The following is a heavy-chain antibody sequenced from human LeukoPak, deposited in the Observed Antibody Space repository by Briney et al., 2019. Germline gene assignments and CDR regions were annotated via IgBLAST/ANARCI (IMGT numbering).Heavy chain of an antibody. D-gene: IGHD3-10*01. CDR2: IYYSGST. J-gene: IGHJ6*02. Sequence: SETLSLTCTVSGGSISTGGYYWSWIRQHPGTGLEWIGYIYYSGSTYYNPSLESRVTISLDTSNNHFSLKLSSVTAADTAVYYCARDHDYGSDDYYYGMDVWGQGTTVTVSS. CDR1: GGSISTGGYY. CDR3: ARDHDYGSDDYYYGMDV. V-gene: IGHV4-31*03.